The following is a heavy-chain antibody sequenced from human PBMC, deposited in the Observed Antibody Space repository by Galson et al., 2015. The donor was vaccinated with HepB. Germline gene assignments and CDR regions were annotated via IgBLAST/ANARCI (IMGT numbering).Heavy chain of an antibody. CDR2: MKQDGSGK. CDR3: ARDDDF. J-gene: IGHJ4*02. CDR1: GLPFSSNW. Sequence: SPRLSCAASGLPFSSNWMTWVRQAPGKGLEWVATMKQDGSGKFYVDSVKGRFTISRDNAKNSLYLQMNSLRVEDTAVYYCARDDDFWGQGTLVTVSS. V-gene: IGHV3-7*01.